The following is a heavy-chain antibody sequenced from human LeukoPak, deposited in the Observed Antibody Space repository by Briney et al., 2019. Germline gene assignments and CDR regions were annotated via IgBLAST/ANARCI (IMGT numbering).Heavy chain of an antibody. CDR1: GYTYTSYA. J-gene: IGHJ4*02. D-gene: IGHD4-17*01. CDR2: INAGNGNT. CDR3: ARAPMTTVTLFDY. V-gene: IGHV1-3*01. Sequence: ASVKVSCKASGYTYTSYAMHWVRQGPGQRLEWMGWINAGNGNTKYSQKFQGRVTITRDTSASTAYMELSSLRSEDTAVYYCARAPMTTVTLFDYWGQGTLVTVSS.